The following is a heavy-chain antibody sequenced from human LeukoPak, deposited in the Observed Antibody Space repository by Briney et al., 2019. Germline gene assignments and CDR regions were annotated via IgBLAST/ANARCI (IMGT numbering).Heavy chain of an antibody. Sequence: SETLSLTCTVSGGSISSYYWSWIRQPPGKGLEWIGYIYYSGSTNYNPSLKSRVTISVDTSKNQFSLKLSSVTAADTAVYYCARDSVRLNWFDPWGQGTLVTVSS. V-gene: IGHV4-59*12. D-gene: IGHD3-10*01. CDR3: ARDSVRLNWFDP. CDR1: GGSISSYY. J-gene: IGHJ5*02. CDR2: IYYSGST.